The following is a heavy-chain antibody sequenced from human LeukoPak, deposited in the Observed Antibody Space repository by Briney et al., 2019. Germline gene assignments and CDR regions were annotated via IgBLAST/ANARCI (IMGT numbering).Heavy chain of an antibody. CDR1: GGTFSSYA. CDR2: IIPIFGTA. CDR3: ARAGGSGSYYPDY. Sequence: ASVKVSCKASGGTFSSYAISWVRQAPGQGLEWMGGIIPIFGTANYARKFQGRVTITADESTSTAYMELSSLRSEDTAVYYCARAGGSGSYYPDYWGQGTLVTVSS. J-gene: IGHJ4*02. V-gene: IGHV1-69*01. D-gene: IGHD3-10*01.